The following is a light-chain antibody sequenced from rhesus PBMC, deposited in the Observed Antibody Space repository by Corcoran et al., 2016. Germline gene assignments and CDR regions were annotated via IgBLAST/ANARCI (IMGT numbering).Light chain of an antibody. Sequence: DIQMTQSPSSLSASVGDTVTITCRASQVISSWLKWFQQKPGKAPKFLIYDVSSLESGVPSRFSGNGSGTDFTLPISSLQPEDFAAYYCLHHNSYPFTFGPGTKLDIK. CDR2: DVS. CDR3: LHHNSYPFT. CDR1: QVISSW. V-gene: IGKV1S19*01. J-gene: IGKJ3*01.